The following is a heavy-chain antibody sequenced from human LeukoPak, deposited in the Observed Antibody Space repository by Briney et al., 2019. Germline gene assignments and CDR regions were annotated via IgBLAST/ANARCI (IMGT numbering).Heavy chain of an antibody. CDR1: GGSISSYY. V-gene: IGHV4-59*01. CDR3: ARDRVLTGYYYFDY. Sequence: SETLSLTCTVSGGSISSYYWSWIRQPPGKGLEWIGYIYYSGSTNYNPSLKSRVTISVGTSKNQFSLKLSSVTAADTAVYYCARDRVLTGYYYFDYWGQGTLVTVSS. D-gene: IGHD3-9*01. CDR2: IYYSGST. J-gene: IGHJ4*02.